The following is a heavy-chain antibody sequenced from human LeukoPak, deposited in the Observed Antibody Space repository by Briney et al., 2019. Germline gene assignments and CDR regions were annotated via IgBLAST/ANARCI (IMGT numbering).Heavy chain of an antibody. D-gene: IGHD2-15*01. Sequence: SETLSLTCTVSGGSINSYYWGWIRQPPGKGLEWIGSIYSSGSTYYNASLKSRVTISVDTSKNQFSLNLSSVTAADTAVYYCARVVVADFDYWGQGTLVTVSS. CDR2: IYSSGST. V-gene: IGHV4-39*01. J-gene: IGHJ4*02. CDR1: GGSINSYY. CDR3: ARVVVADFDY.